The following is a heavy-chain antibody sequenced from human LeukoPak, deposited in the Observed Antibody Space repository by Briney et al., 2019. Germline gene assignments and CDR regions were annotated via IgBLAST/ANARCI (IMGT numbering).Heavy chain of an antibody. CDR2: MNPNSGNT. CDR1: GYTFTGYY. D-gene: IGHD4-17*01. CDR3: ARYETGTTVTTSFDY. Sequence: GASVKVSCKASGYTFTGYYMHWVRQAPGQGLEWMGWMNPNSGNTGYAQKFQGRVTMTRNTSISTAYMELSSLRSEDTAVYYCARYETGTTVTTSFDYWGQGTLVTVSS. V-gene: IGHV1-8*02. J-gene: IGHJ4*02.